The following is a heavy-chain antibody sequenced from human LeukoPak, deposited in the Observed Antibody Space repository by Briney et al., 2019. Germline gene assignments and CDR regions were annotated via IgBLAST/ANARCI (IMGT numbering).Heavy chain of an antibody. V-gene: IGHV4-34*01. D-gene: IGHD6-13*01. Sequence: SETLSLTCAVYGGSFSGYYWSWIRQPSGKGLEWIGEINHSGSTNYNPSLKSRVTISVDTSKNQFSLKLSSVTAADTAVYYCARDLRAAAGSPVDYWGQGTLVTVSS. CDR3: ARDLRAAAGSPVDY. CDR2: INHSGST. J-gene: IGHJ4*02. CDR1: GGSFSGYY.